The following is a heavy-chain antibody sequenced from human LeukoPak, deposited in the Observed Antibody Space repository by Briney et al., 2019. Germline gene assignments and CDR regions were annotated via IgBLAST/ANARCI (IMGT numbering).Heavy chain of an antibody. D-gene: IGHD3-3*01. J-gene: IGHJ4*02. CDR3: ARDYDFWSGYSNFLDY. CDR1: GFTFSTYS. Sequence: GGSLRLSCAASGFTFSTYSMNWVRQAPGKGLEWVSFISSSSSTIYYADSVKGRFTISRDNAKNSLYLQMNSLRAEDTAVYYCARDYDFWSGYSNFLDYWGQGTLVTVSS. V-gene: IGHV3-48*01. CDR2: ISSSSSTI.